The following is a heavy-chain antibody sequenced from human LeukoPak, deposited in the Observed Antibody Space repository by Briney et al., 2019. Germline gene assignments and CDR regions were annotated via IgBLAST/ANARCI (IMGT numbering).Heavy chain of an antibody. V-gene: IGHV1-69*13. CDR2: IIPTFGTA. CDR3: SYCSGGSCYSEYFQH. D-gene: IGHD2-15*01. Sequence: SVKVSCKASGGTFSSYAISWVRQAPGQGLEWMGGIIPTFGTANYAQKFQGRVTITADESTSTAYMELSSLRSEDTAVYYCSYCSGGSCYSEYFQHWGQGTLVTVSS. J-gene: IGHJ1*01. CDR1: GGTFSSYA.